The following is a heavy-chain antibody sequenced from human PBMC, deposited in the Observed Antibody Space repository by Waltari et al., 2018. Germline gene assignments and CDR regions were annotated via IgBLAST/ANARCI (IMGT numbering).Heavy chain of an antibody. CDR3: ARAATTVTRRGTCDL. CDR2: IYYSGTT. V-gene: IGHV4-61*01. CDR1: GGSVNSETYY. J-gene: IGHJ2*01. D-gene: IGHD4-17*01. Sequence: QVRLQESGPGLVKPSETLSLTCRVFGGSVNSETYYWTWIRQPPGKGLEWIGYIYYSGTTDANPSLKSRLAMSVDWSKNQFSLELRSVTAADTAVYFCARAATTVTRRGTCDLWGRGTLVSVSS.